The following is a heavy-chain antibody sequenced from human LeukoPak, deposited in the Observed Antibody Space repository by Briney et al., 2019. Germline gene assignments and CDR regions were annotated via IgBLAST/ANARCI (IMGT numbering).Heavy chain of an antibody. CDR2: VKQDGSEK. CDR1: GFTFSTHW. V-gene: IGHV3-7*01. CDR3: ATGRADHLFDF. J-gene: IGHJ4*02. Sequence: GGSLRLSCAASGFTFSTHWMIWVRQAPGKGLEWVANVKQDGSEKYYVDSVKGRFTISRVNAKNSLYLQMNSLRAEDTAVYYCATGRADHLFDFWGQGTLVTVSS. D-gene: IGHD1-26*01.